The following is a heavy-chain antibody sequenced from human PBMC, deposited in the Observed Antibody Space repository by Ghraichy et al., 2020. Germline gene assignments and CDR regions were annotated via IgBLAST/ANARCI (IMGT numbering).Heavy chain of an antibody. CDR2: INHSGNT. CDR1: GGSFSGYY. V-gene: IGHV4-34*01. CDR3: ARGPSSSWVDRTFDY. J-gene: IGHJ4*02. D-gene: IGHD6-13*01. Sequence: GSLRLSCAVYGGSFSGYYWSWIRQPPGKGLEWIGEINHSGNTNYNPSLKSRVTISVDTSKNQFSLKLSSVTAADTAVYYCARGPSSSWVDRTFDYWGQGTLVTVSS.